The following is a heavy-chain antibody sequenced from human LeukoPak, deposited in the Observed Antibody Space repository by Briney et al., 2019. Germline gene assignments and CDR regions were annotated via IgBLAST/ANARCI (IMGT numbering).Heavy chain of an antibody. CDR1: GYTLTGYY. Sequence: ASVKVSCKASGYTLTGYYLHWVRQAPGQGLEWMGWINPNSGGTKYAQKFQGRVTMTRDTSISTAYMELSSLRDDDTAVYYCARRDQGDYWGQGTLVTVSS. D-gene: IGHD2-2*01. J-gene: IGHJ4*02. CDR2: INPNSGGT. CDR3: ARRDQGDY. V-gene: IGHV1-2*02.